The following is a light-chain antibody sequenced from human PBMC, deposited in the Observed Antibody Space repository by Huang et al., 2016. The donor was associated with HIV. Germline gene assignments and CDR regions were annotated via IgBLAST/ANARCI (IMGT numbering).Light chain of an antibody. CDR2: ATS. CDR3: QQYYITPPIS. CDR1: QDISNS. V-gene: IGKV1-NL1*01. J-gene: IGKJ5*01. Sequence: DIQMTQSPSSLSASVGDRVTITCRASQDISNSLAWYQQKPGKAPKLLVFATSRLEGGVPSRFSGGGSGTDYTLPISSLQPEDFATYYCQQYYITPPISFGQGTRLEIK.